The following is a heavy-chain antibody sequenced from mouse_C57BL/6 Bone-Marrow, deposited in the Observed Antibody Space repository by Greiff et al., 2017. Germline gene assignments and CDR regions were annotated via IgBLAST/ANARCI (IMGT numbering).Heavy chain of an antibody. CDR2: ISDGGSCT. D-gene: IGHD2-4*01. J-gene: IGHJ4*01. Sequence: DVKLVESGGGLVKPGGSLKLSCAASEFTFSSYAMSWVRQTPEKRLELVATISDGGSCTYYPDNVKGRFTISRDNAKNNLYLQMRHLKSEDTAMYYCARDAGLRRRCAMDYWGQGTSVTVSS. V-gene: IGHV5-4*01. CDR1: EFTFSSYA. CDR3: ARDAGLRRRCAMDY.